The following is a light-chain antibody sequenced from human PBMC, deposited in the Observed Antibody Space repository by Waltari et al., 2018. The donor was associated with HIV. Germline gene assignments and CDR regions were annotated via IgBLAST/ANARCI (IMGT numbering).Light chain of an antibody. J-gene: IGLJ3*02. CDR1: ALPKQY. Sequence: SYELTPPPSVSVSPGQTARITCSGDALPKQYAYWYQQRPGKAPVLVIYKDTERPAGIPERFSGSSSGTTATLTIIGVQAQDEADYHCQSADSNVALWVFGGGTKLTVL. V-gene: IGLV3-25*03. CDR3: QSADSNVALWV. CDR2: KDT.